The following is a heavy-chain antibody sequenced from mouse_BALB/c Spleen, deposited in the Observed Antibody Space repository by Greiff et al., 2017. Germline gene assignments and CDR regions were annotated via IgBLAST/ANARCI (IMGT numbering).Heavy chain of an antibody. V-gene: IGHV3-8*02. CDR2: ISYSGST. J-gene: IGHJ1*01. Sequence: EVKLMESGPSLVKPSQTLSLTCSVTGDSITSGYWNWIRKFPGNKLEYMGYISYSGSTYYNPSLKSRISITRDTSKNQYYLQLNSVTTEDTATYYCARFIYSTGYFDVWGAGTTVTVSS. CDR3: ARFIYSTGYFDV. D-gene: IGHD2-1*01. CDR1: GDSITSGY.